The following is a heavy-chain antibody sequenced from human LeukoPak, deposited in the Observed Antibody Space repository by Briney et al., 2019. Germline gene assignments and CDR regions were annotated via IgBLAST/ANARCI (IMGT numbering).Heavy chain of an antibody. CDR1: GFTFSSYA. V-gene: IGHV3-30-3*01. Sequence: PGGSLRLSCAASGFTFSSYAMHWVRQAPGKGLEWVAVISYDGSNKYYADSVKGRFTISRDNSKNTLYLQMNSLRAEDTAVYYCAREPYSVVEKGDWYFDLWGRGTLVTVSS. J-gene: IGHJ2*01. CDR3: AREPYSVVEKGDWYFDL. D-gene: IGHD3-22*01. CDR2: ISYDGSNK.